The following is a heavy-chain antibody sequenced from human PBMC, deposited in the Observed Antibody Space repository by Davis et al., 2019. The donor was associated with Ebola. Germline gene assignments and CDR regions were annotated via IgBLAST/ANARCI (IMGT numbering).Heavy chain of an antibody. V-gene: IGHV4-34*01. D-gene: IGHD7-27*01. CDR2: VNDSGST. J-gene: IGHJ4*02. CDR3: AGGWGNY. Sequence: SETLSLTCAVSGGSFSGYFWSWIRQPPGKGLEWIGEVNDSGSTDYNPSLKSRVTMSADTSKNHSSLKMRSVTAADTAVYYCAGGWGNYWGPGTLVTVSS. CDR1: GGSFSGYF.